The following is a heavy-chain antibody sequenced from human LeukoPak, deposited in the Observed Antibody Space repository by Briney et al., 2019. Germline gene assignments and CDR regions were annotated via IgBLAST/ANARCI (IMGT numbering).Heavy chain of an antibody. D-gene: IGHD3-22*01. CDR2: IYYSGRT. J-gene: IGHJ3*02. CDR3: PGLLDNESSGDPDTSDM. Sequence: SETLSLTLSLSARSVATPDAGSGRQAPGKGLEWIGFIYYSGRTKYNPSLQSRVTISLDTSEKKFSLKVTSVTAADTAVYYCPGLLDNESSGDPDTSDMWGQGTVVTVSS. CDR1: ARSVATPD. V-gene: IGHV4-59*08.